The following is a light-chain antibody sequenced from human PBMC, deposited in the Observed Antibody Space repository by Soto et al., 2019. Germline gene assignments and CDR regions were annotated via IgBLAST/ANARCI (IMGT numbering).Light chain of an antibody. J-gene: IGKJ1*01. CDR3: QQYNSLWT. V-gene: IGKV1-5*03. Sequence: DIQMTQSPSSLSASVGDRVTITCRASQSISSYLNWYQQKPGKAPKLLIYKASSLESGVPSRFSGSGSGTEFTLTISSLHPDDFATYYCQQYNSLWTFGQGTKVEIK. CDR1: QSISSY. CDR2: KAS.